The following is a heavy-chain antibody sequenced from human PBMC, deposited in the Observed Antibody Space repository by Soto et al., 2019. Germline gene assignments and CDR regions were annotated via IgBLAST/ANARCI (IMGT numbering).Heavy chain of an antibody. CDR1: GFTFSNYG. CDR3: AKSPNCTTTSCYRTFYEY. V-gene: IGHV3-23*01. Sequence: GGSLRLSCAASGFTFSNYGMSWVRQAPGKGLEWVSVISGSGGSTYYADSVKGRFTLSRDNSKNTVYLQMNSLRAEDTAIYYCAKSPNCTTTSCYRTFYEYWGQGALVTVSS. CDR2: ISGSGGST. J-gene: IGHJ4*02. D-gene: IGHD2-2*01.